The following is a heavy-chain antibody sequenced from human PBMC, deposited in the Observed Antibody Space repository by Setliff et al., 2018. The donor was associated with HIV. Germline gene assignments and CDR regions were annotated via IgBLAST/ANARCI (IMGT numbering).Heavy chain of an antibody. CDR1: GGSISSYY. Sequence: SETLSLTCTVSGGSISSYYWSWIRQPPGKGLEWIGYIYTSGSVSYNPSLNSRVTISVDTSKNQFSLKLSSATAADTAVYYCARSRLHYYDSSGYYPSYFDYWGQGTLVTVSS. D-gene: IGHD3-22*01. CDR2: IYTSGSV. J-gene: IGHJ4*02. CDR3: ARSRLHYYDSSGYYPSYFDY. V-gene: IGHV4-4*09.